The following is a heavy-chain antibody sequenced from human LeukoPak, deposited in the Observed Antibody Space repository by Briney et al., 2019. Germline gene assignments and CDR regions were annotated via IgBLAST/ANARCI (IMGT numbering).Heavy chain of an antibody. J-gene: IGHJ6*03. D-gene: IGHD4-17*01. V-gene: IGHV3-21*01. CDR1: GFTFSSYA. CDR3: ARDFGDYTPYYYYYVDV. Sequence: GGSLRLSCAASGFTFSSYAMHWVRQAPGKGLEWVSSISSSSSYIYYADSVKGRFTISRDNAKNSLYLQMNSLRAEDTAVYYCARDFGDYTPYYYYYVDVWGKGTTVTVSS. CDR2: ISSSSSYI.